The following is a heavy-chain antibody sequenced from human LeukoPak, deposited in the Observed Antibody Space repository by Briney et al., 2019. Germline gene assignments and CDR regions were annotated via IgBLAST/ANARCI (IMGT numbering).Heavy chain of an antibody. J-gene: IGHJ4*02. Sequence: PGGSLRLSCAASGFTVSSNYMGWVRQAPGKGLEWVSVIYSGDSTYYADSVKGRFTISRDNSKNTLYLQMNSLRAEDTAVYYCAKVSPTGRAFDCWGQGTLVTVSS. CDR2: IYSGDST. V-gene: IGHV3-66*01. D-gene: IGHD1-1*01. CDR1: GFTVSSNY. CDR3: AKVSPTGRAFDC.